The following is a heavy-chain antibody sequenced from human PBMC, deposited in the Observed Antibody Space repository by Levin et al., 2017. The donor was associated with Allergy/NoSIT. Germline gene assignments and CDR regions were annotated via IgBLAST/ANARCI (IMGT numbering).Heavy chain of an antibody. CDR1: GGSIRNYY. CDR3: ARDTSGYSYEY. V-gene: IGHV4-59*01. Sequence: SETLSLTCNVSGGSIRNYYWSWTRQPPGKGLEWIGYIHYRGSTNYNPSLKSRVTMSLDTSKNQFSLKLSSVTAADTAVYYCARDTSGYSYEYWGQGTLVTVSS. J-gene: IGHJ4*02. D-gene: IGHD5-18*01. CDR2: IHYRGST.